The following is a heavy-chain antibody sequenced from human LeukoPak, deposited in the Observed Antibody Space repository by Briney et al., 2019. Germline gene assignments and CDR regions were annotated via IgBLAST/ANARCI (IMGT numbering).Heavy chain of an antibody. V-gene: IGHV4-39*01. CDR3: VGRSDCSTTSCYFYHGMDV. Sequence: SETLSLTCTVSGGSISSRSHYWVWMRQPPGKGLEWIGSIYSSGGTYYRPSLESRVTVAVDTSKNQFSLTLTSVTAADTAVYYCVGRSDCSTTSCYFYHGMDVWDQGTTVTVSS. D-gene: IGHD2-2*01. J-gene: IGHJ6*02. CDR1: GGSISSRSHY. CDR2: IYSSGGT.